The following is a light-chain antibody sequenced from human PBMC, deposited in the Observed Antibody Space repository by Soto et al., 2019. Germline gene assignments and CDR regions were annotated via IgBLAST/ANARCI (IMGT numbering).Light chain of an antibody. Sequence: DIQMTQSPSTLSASVGDRVTITCRASQSISSWLAWYQQKPGKAPKLLIYKASSLESGVPSRFTGSVSGTEFPLTISSLQPDDCATYYCQKYNSYSGTFGQGTKVEIK. CDR3: QKYNSYSGT. J-gene: IGKJ1*01. CDR1: QSISSW. V-gene: IGKV1-5*03. CDR2: KAS.